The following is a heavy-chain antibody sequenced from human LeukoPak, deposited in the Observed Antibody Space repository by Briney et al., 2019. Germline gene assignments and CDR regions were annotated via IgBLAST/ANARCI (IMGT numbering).Heavy chain of an antibody. Sequence: PGGSLRLSCAASGFTFSSYSMNWVRQAPGKGLEWVSYISSSSTIYYADSVKGRFTNSRDNAKNSLYLQMNSLRAEDTAVYYCARDRGSYYYDTSGYQDWGQGTLVTVSS. D-gene: IGHD3-22*01. CDR2: ISSSSTI. CDR3: ARDRGSYYYDTSGYQD. J-gene: IGHJ4*02. V-gene: IGHV3-48*04. CDR1: GFTFSSYS.